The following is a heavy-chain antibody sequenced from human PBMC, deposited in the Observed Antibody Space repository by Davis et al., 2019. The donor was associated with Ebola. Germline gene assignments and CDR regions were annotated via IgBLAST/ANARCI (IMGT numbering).Heavy chain of an antibody. Sequence: PGGSLRLSCAASGFTFDDYAMHWVRQAPGKGLVWVSRINSDGSSTSYADSVKGRFTISRYNAKNTLYLQMNSLRAEDTAVYYCARVGWYGGNWFDPWGQGTLVTVSS. D-gene: IGHD6-19*01. V-gene: IGHV3-74*01. CDR2: INSDGSST. J-gene: IGHJ5*02. CDR1: GFTFDDYA. CDR3: ARVGWYGGNWFDP.